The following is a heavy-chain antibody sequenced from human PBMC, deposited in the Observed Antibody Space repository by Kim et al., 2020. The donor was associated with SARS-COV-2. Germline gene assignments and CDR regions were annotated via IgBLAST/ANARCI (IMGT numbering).Heavy chain of an antibody. CDR3: ARATRLLRGGAFDI. Sequence: GGSLRLSCAASGFTVSSNYMSWVRQAPGKGLEWVSVIYSGGSTYYADSVKGRFTISRDNSKNTLYLQMNSLRAEDTAVYYCARATRLLRGGAFDIWGQGTMVTVSS. D-gene: IGHD3-10*01. J-gene: IGHJ3*02. CDR2: IYSGGST. V-gene: IGHV3-53*01. CDR1: GFTVSSNY.